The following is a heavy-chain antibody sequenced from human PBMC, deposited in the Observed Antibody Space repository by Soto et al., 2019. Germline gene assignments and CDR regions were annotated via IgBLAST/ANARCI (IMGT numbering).Heavy chain of an antibody. CDR1: GYTFTSYY. CDR2: INPSGGST. CDR3: ARGRDDSSGYYYRYYFDY. J-gene: IGHJ4*02. D-gene: IGHD3-22*01. V-gene: IGHV1-46*01. Sequence: GASVKVSCKASGYTFTSYYMHCVRQSPLQWLEWMGIINPSGGSTSYAQKFQGRVTMTRDTSTSTVYMELSSLRSEDTAVYYCARGRDDSSGYYYRYYFDYWGQGTLVTVSS.